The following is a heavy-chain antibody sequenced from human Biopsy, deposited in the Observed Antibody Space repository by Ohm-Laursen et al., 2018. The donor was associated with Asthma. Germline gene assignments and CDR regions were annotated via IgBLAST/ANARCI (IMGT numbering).Heavy chain of an antibody. CDR1: GFTFHNYV. CDR3: ARGRTWGRSYYFDY. D-gene: IGHD6-6*01. J-gene: IGHJ4*02. V-gene: IGHV3-30-3*01. Sequence: SLRLSCTASGFTFHNYVMHWVRQAPGKGLEWVAGIFFDGSNKYYADSVKGRFTISRDNSKDTLYLQVNSLRGDDTAVYYCARGRTWGRSYYFDYWGQGTLVTVSS. CDR2: IFFDGSNK.